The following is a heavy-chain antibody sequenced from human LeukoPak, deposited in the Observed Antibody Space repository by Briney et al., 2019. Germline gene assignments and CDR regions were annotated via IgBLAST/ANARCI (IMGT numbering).Heavy chain of an antibody. CDR1: GFTFGSCW. CDR2: INSDGSST. V-gene: IGHV3-74*01. J-gene: IGHJ6*04. Sequence: GGSLRLSCGASGFTFGSCWMSWVRQAPGKGLVWVSRINSDGSSTSYADSVKGRFTISRDNAKNTLYLQMNSLRAEDTAVYYCARSNYYGMDVWGKGTTVTVSS. CDR3: ARSNYYGMDV.